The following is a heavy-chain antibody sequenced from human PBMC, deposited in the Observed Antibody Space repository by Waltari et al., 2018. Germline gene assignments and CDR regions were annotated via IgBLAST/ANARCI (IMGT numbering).Heavy chain of an antibody. D-gene: IGHD4-4*01. CDR2: ISYDGSNK. CDR1: GFTFSSYA. CDR3: AKGAGGNYDHFDY. Sequence: QVQLVESGGGVVQPGRSLRLSCAASGFTFSSYAMHWVRQAPGKGLEWVAVISYDGSNKYYADSVKGRFTISRDNSKNTLYLQMNSLRAEDTAVYYCAKGAGGNYDHFDYWGQGTLVTVSS. J-gene: IGHJ4*02. V-gene: IGHV3-30-3*01.